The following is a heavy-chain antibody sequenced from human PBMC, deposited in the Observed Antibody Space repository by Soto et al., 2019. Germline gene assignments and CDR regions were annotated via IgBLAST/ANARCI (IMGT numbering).Heavy chain of an antibody. J-gene: IGHJ5*02. V-gene: IGHV4-39*07. D-gene: IGHD3-16*01. CDR1: GDSIISSDFY. Sequence: SETLSLTCTVSGDSIISSDFYWGWVRQPPGKGLEWIGSIFYLGSSYYITSLESRVTISLETSKNQFSLKLTSVTAPDTAVYYCERVPIDTYMIYWSDPWGQGTLVTVSS. CDR3: ERVPIDTYMIYWSDP. CDR2: IFYLGSS.